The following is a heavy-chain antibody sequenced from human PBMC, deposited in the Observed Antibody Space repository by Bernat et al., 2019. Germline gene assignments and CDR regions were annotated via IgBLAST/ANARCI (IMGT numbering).Heavy chain of an antibody. V-gene: IGHV3-21*05. Sequence: EVQLVESGGGLVKPGGSLRLSCAASGFTFSSYSMNWVRQAPGKGPEWVSYISGSSSYIYYADSVKGRFTISRDNAKNSLYLRMNSLRVEDTTVYYCAREGMAYCSSTSCPLDYWGQGTLVTVSS. CDR3: AREGMAYCSSTSCPLDY. D-gene: IGHD2-2*01. CDR2: ISGSSSYI. CDR1: GFTFSSYS. J-gene: IGHJ4*02.